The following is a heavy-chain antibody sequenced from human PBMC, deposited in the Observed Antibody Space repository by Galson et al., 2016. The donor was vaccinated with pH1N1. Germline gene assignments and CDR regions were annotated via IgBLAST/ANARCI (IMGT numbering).Heavy chain of an antibody. CDR2: TYWRSKWYN. J-gene: IGHJ3*02. D-gene: IGHD1-1*01. CDR1: GDRVSSNIDA. V-gene: IGHV6-1*01. CDR3: ARGRYSAFYI. Sequence: CAISGDRVSSNIDAWHWIRQSPSGGLEWLGRTYWRSKWYNDYAVSVKSRITINPDTSKNQSSLQLSSVTPEDTAVDYCARGRYSAFYIWGQGTMVTVSS.